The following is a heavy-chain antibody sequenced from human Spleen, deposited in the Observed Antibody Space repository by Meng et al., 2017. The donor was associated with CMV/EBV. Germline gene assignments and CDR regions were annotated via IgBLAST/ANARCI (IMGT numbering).Heavy chain of an antibody. CDR1: GYTFTDYY. J-gene: IGHJ6*02. Sequence: ASVKVSCKASGYTFTDYYLHWVRQAPGQGLEWMGWINPYSGGTNYAQKLQGRVTMTRDTPFSTAYMELRNLRSDDTAVYYCARDRDNYYGSGRPLADFGMDVWGQGTTVTVSS. V-gene: IGHV1-2*02. D-gene: IGHD3-10*01. CDR3: ARDRDNYYGSGRPLADFGMDV. CDR2: INPYSGGT.